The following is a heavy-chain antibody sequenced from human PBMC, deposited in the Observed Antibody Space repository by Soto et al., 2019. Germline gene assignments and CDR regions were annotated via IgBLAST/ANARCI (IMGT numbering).Heavy chain of an antibody. CDR2: ISSSSSYI. CDR1: GFTFSSYS. Sequence: GGSLRLSCAASGFTFSSYSMNWVRQAPGKGLEWVSSISSSSSYIYYADSVKGRFTISRDNAKNSLYLQMNSLRAEDTAVYYCARESCSGGSCYFWFDPWGQGTLVTVSS. CDR3: ARESCSGGSCYFWFDP. D-gene: IGHD2-15*01. V-gene: IGHV3-21*01. J-gene: IGHJ5*02.